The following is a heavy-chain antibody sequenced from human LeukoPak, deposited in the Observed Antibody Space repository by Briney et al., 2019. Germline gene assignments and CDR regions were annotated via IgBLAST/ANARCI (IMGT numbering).Heavy chain of an antibody. V-gene: IGHV3-33*01. CDR1: GFTFSSYG. CDR2: IWYDGSNK. Sequence: GRSLRLSCAASGFTFSSYGMHWLRHALGKGLEWVAVIWYDGSNKYYADSVKGRFTISRDNSKNTLYLQMNSLRAEDTAVYSCAREVSALDYWGQGTLVTVSS. CDR3: AREVSALDY. J-gene: IGHJ4*02.